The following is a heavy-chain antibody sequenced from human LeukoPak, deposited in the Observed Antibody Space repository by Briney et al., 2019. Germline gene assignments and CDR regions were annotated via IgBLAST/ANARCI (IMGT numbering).Heavy chain of an antibody. V-gene: IGHV4-59*08. CDR2: IYYSGST. J-gene: IGHJ6*02. Sequence: SETLSLTCTVSGGSISSYYWSWIRQPPGKGLEWIGYIYYSGSTNYNPSLKSRVTISVDTSKNQFSLKLSSVTASDTAVYYCARHGTGYYGSGTSYYSVDVWGQGTTVTVSS. CDR1: GGSISSYY. D-gene: IGHD3-10*01. CDR3: ARHGTGYYGSGTSYYSVDV.